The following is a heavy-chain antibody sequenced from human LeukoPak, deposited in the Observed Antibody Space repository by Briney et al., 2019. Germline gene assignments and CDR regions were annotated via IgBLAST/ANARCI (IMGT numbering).Heavy chain of an antibody. CDR3: ARAMYSYGFYLDY. Sequence: SETLSLARTVSGGSISSGAYYWTWIRQPPGKGLEWIGYIFYSGNTYYNPSLKSRVTISVDTSKNQFSLKLSSVTAADTAVYYCARAMYSYGFYLDYWGQGSLVTVSS. V-gene: IGHV4-30-4*01. CDR2: IFYSGNT. D-gene: IGHD5-18*01. J-gene: IGHJ4*02. CDR1: GGSISSGAYY.